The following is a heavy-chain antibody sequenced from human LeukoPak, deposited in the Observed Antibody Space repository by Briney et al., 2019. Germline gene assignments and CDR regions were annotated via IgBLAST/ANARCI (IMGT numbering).Heavy chain of an antibody. CDR3: ARVAARPFPAYYYYMDV. V-gene: IGHV4-4*07. Sequence: SSETLSLTCTVSGGSISSYYWSWIRQPAGKGLEWIGRIYTSGSTNYNPSLKSRVTMSVDTSKNQFSLKLSSVTAADTAVYYCARVAARPFPAYYYYMDVWGKGTTVTVSS. CDR1: GGSISSYY. D-gene: IGHD6-6*01. J-gene: IGHJ6*03. CDR2: IYTSGST.